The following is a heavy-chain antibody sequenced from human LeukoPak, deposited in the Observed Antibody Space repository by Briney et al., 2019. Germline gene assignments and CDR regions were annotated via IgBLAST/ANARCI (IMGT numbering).Heavy chain of an antibody. CDR3: ARDRDDYGDPDAFDM. CDR2: IYNTGTT. Sequence: SETLSLTCTVSGGAISNYYWSWIRQPPGKGLEWIGYIYNTGTTNYNPSLKSRVTISLDTSKNQFSLKVRSVTAADTAVYYCARDRDDYGDPDAFDMWGQGTMVTVSS. CDR1: GGAISNYY. V-gene: IGHV4-4*09. J-gene: IGHJ3*02. D-gene: IGHD4-17*01.